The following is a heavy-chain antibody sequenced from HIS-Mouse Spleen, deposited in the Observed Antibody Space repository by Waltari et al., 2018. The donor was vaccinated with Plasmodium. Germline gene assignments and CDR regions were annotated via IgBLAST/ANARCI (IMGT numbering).Heavy chain of an antibody. CDR2: IKQEGSEK. D-gene: IGHD6-13*01. J-gene: IGHJ2*01. Sequence: EVQLVESGGGLVQPGGSLRLSCAASGFTFSSYWMSWVRQAPGKGLDGVANIKQEGSEKDYVDSVKGRFTISRDNAKNSLYLQMNSLRAEDTAVYYCASSWYWYFDLWGRGTLVTVSS. CDR1: GFTFSSYW. V-gene: IGHV3-7*01. CDR3: ASSWYWYFDL.